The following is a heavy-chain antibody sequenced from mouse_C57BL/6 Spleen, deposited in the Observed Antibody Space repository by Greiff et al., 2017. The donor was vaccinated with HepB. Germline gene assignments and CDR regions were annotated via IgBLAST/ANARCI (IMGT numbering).Heavy chain of an antibody. V-gene: IGHV1-81*01. CDR1: GYTFTSYG. J-gene: IGHJ2*01. CDR2: IYPRSGNT. D-gene: IGHD2-1*01. Sequence: LQESGAELARPGASVKLSCKASGYTFTSYGISWVKQRTGQGLEWIGVIYPRSGNTYYNEKFKGKATLTADKSSSTAYMELRSLTSEDSAVYFCARDYGNYVGFDYWGQGTTLTVSS. CDR3: ARDYGNYVGFDY.